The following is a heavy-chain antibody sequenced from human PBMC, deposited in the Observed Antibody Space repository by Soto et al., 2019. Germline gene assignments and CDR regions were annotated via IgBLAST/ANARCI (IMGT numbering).Heavy chain of an antibody. V-gene: IGHV5-10-1*01. J-gene: IGHJ6*02. CDR3: ARPTVMVRGVITAYYYYGMDV. Sequence: GSLKISCKCSGYSFTSYWISWVRQMPGKGLEWMGRIDPSDSYTNYSPSFQGHVTISADKSISTAYLQWSSLKASDTAMYYCARPTVMVRGVITAYYYYGMDVWGQGTTVTVSS. CDR2: IDPSDSYT. CDR1: GYSFTSYW. D-gene: IGHD3-10*01.